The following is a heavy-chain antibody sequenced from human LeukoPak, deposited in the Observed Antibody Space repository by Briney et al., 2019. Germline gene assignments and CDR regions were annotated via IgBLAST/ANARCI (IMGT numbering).Heavy chain of an antibody. D-gene: IGHD5-18*01. Sequence: GGSLRLSCAASGFTFSSSWMSWVRQAPGKGLEWVANIKQDGSEKNYVDSVKGRFTISRDNAKNSMYLQMNSLRADDTAEYYCARDRGYNAFDIWGQGTMVAVSS. CDR3: ARDRGYNAFDI. J-gene: IGHJ3*02. V-gene: IGHV3-7*01. CDR2: IKQDGSEK. CDR1: GFTFSSSW.